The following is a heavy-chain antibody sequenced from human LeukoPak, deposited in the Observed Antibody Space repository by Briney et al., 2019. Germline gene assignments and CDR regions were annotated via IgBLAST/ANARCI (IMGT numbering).Heavy chain of an antibody. CDR2: ISGSGGST. CDR3: AKDRSIGTYYTFDH. J-gene: IGHJ4*02. CDR1: RFTFSSYA. Sequence: PGGSLRLSCAASRFTFSSYAMSWVRQAPGKGLEWVSAISGSGGSTYYADSVKGRFTISRDNSKNTLYLQMSSLTAADTAVYYCAKDRSIGTYYTFDHWGQGTLVTVSS. D-gene: IGHD1-26*01. V-gene: IGHV3-23*01.